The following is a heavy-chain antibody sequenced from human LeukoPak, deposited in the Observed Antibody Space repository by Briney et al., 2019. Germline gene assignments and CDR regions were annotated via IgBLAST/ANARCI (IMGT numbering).Heavy chain of an antibody. D-gene: IGHD2-15*01. Sequence: SCQASGYTFTCYYVHWVRRAPGKGLDWVAIISYDGSIKYYEDSVKCRFTISRDSSKNTLYLHMISLRAEDSAVYYCARCESGGGNCYISGFYICGQGTMVTVSS. CDR2: ISYDGSIK. CDR3: ARCESGGGNCYISGFYI. J-gene: IGHJ3*02. V-gene: IGHV3-30*01. CDR1: GYTFTCYY.